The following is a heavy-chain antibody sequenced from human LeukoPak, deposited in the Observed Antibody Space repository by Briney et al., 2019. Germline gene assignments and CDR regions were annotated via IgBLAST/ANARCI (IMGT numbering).Heavy chain of an antibody. CDR1: GFTFTANG. J-gene: IGHJ6*03. V-gene: IGHV3-30*02. CDR3: ASDTISSNYYYYMDV. Sequence: GGSLRLSCGASGFTFTANGMHWVRQAPGKGLEWVAFIRPDGHNKYSADSMKGRFTISRDNSKNTLYLQMNSLRAEDTAVYYCASDTISSNYYYYMDVWGKGTTVTISS. D-gene: IGHD3-9*01. CDR2: IRPDGHNK.